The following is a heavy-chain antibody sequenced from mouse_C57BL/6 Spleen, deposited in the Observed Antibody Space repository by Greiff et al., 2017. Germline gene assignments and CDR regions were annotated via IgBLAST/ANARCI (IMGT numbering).Heavy chain of an antibody. V-gene: IGHV1-26*01. J-gene: IGHJ2*01. D-gene: IGHD1-1*01. CDR1: GYTFTNYY. CDR3: ARRGYYGSSYY. Sequence: EVQLQQSGPELVKPGSSVKISCKASGYTFTNYYMNWVKQSHGKSLEWIGDINPNNGGTSYNQKFKGKATLTVDKSSSKAYMELRSLTSEDSAVYYCARRGYYGSSYYWGQGTTLTVSS. CDR2: INPNNGGT.